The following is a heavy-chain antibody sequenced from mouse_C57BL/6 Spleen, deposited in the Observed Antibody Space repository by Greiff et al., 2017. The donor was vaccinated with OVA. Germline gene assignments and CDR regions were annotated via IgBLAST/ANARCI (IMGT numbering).Heavy chain of an antibody. Sequence: QVQLQQPGAELVRPGSSVKLSCKASGYTFTSYWMHWVKQRPIQGLEWIGNIDPSDSDTHYNQQFKDKATLTVDQSSSTAYMQLSSLTSEDSAVDYCARSNYEYYAMDDWGQGTSVTVSS. J-gene: IGHJ4*01. CDR2: IDPSDSDT. CDR3: ARSNYEYYAMDD. D-gene: IGHD2-5*01. CDR1: GYTFTSYW. V-gene: IGHV1-52*01.